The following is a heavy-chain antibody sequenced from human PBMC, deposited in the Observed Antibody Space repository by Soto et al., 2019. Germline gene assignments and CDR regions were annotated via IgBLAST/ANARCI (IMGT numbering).Heavy chain of an antibody. J-gene: IGHJ4*02. CDR1: DYTFTSYG. CDR2: ISAYNGNT. CDR3: ARDYYGSVQLEVGFDY. V-gene: IGHV1-18*01. Sequence: EXSVTVSFIASDYTFTSYGITLVRQPPGQGLEWMGWISAYNGNTNYAQKLQGRVTMTTDTPMSTAYMELRSLRSEDTAVYYCARDYYGSVQLEVGFDYWGQGTLVTVSS. D-gene: IGHD3-10*01.